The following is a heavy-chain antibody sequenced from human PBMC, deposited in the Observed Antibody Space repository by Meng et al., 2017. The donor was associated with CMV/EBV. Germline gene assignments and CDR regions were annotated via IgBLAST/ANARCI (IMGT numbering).Heavy chain of an antibody. CDR1: GFTVSSNY. D-gene: IGHD6-19*01. J-gene: IGHJ4*02. Sequence: GESLKISCAASGFTVSSNYMSWVRQAPGKGLEWVSVIYSGGSTYYADSVKGRFTIPRDNSKNTLYLQMNSLRAEDTAVYYCARAQGKGYSSGWLYFDYWGQGTLVTVSS. CDR2: IYSGGST. V-gene: IGHV3-53*01. CDR3: ARAQGKGYSSGWLYFDY.